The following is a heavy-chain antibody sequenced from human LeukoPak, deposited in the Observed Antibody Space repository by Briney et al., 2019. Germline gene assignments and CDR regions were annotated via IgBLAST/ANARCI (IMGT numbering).Heavy chain of an antibody. CDR3: ARGGRYCSSTSCPLPDY. V-gene: IGHV1-18*01. CDR1: GYTSTSYG. Sequence: VASVKVSCKASGYTSTSYGISWVRQAPGQGLEWMGWISAYNGNTNYAQKLQGRVTMTTDTSTSTAYMELRSLRSDDTAVYYCARGGRYCSSTSCPLPDYWGQGTLVTVSS. J-gene: IGHJ4*02. D-gene: IGHD2-2*01. CDR2: ISAYNGNT.